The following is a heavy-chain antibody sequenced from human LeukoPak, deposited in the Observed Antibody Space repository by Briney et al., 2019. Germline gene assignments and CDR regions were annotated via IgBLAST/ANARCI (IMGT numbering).Heavy chain of an antibody. Sequence: ASVKVSCKASGYTFTNYGISWVRQAPGQGLERVGWISAYNGNTDYAQKLQGRVTMTTDTSTDTGYMELRSLRSDDAAVYYCARMHSYWRSTSCLDYWGQGTLVTVSS. J-gene: IGHJ4*02. D-gene: IGHD2-2*01. CDR2: ISAYNGNT. CDR1: GYTFTNYG. CDR3: ARMHSYWRSTSCLDY. V-gene: IGHV1-18*04.